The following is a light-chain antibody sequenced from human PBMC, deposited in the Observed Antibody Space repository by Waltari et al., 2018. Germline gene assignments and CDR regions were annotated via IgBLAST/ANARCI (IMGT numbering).Light chain of an antibody. CDR3: ATWDARLNAVV. CDR2: RND. J-gene: IGLJ2*01. V-gene: IGLV1-47*01. Sequence: QSVLTQPPSASETPGQRVAISCSGGTPNIGTNYVHWYQQVPGTAPKLLIYRNDQRPSGVPDRFSGSKSDTSASLAISGLRSEDEADYFCATWDARLNAVVFGGGTKLTVL. CDR1: TPNIGTNY.